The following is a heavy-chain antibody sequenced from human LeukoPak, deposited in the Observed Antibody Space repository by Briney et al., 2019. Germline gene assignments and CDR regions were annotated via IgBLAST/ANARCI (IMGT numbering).Heavy chain of an antibody. CDR2: ISGSGGST. CDR1: GFTFSNYA. V-gene: IGHV3-23*01. J-gene: IGHJ5*02. CDR3: AKDRRYCSTTSCNDWFDP. Sequence: GGSLRLSCAASGFTFSNYAMSWVRQAPGKGLEWVSTISGSGGSTYYADSVKGRFTISRDNSKNTLYLQMNSLRAEDTAIYYCAKDRRYCSTTSCNDWFDPWGQGTLVTVSS. D-gene: IGHD2-2*01.